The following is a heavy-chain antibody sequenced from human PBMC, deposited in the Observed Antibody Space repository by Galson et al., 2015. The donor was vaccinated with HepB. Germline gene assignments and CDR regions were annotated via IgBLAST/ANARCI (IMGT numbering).Heavy chain of an antibody. V-gene: IGHV3-23*01. CDR1: GFTFSIYA. D-gene: IGHD5-12*01. CDR3: AKDLYHRVTPTGGYNYYGMDV. CDR2: ISGSGGST. Sequence: SLRLSCAASGFTFSIYAMNWVRQAPGKGLEWVSGISGSGGSTKYADSVKGRFTISRDNSKNTLYLQMNSLRAEDTAVYYCAKDLYHRVTPTGGYNYYGMDVWGQGTTVSVSS. J-gene: IGHJ6*02.